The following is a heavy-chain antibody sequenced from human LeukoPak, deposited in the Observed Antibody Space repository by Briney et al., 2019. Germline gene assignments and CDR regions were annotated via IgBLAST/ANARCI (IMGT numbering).Heavy chain of an antibody. CDR3: AKNHEHGRYAGFDF. D-gene: IGHD2-2*01. Sequence: GGSLRFSLQASGFSLRTFGMHWVGKAQGKALEGGAVPSYDGSDKSYVDSGKGRFSVSRDNSKNMVYRELNSLRAEDTAVYYCAKNHEHGRYAGFDFWAEGALVAVSS. CDR1: GFSLRTFG. CDR2: PSYDGSDK. V-gene: IGHV3-30*18. J-gene: IGHJ3*01.